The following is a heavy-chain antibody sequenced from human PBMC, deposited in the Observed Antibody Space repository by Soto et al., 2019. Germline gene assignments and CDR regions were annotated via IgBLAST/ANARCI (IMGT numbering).Heavy chain of an antibody. J-gene: IGHJ4*02. Sequence: QVQLVQSGAEVKKPRASVKVSCNPSGYAFTSYTMHWVRQAPGQGLEWMGWINADNGDSKYSQKFQGRVTITRDTSASIAYMELSSLRSEDTAVYYCARDTGSGLRVEPGIFEYWGQGTLVTVSS. CDR3: ARDTGSGLRVEPGIFEY. CDR1: GYAFTSYT. V-gene: IGHV1-3*01. CDR2: INADNGDS. D-gene: IGHD1-26*01.